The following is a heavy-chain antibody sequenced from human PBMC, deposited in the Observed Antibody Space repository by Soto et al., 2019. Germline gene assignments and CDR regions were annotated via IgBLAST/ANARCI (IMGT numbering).Heavy chain of an antibody. V-gene: IGHV1-18*01. CDR1: GYTFTSYG. CDR3: ARVLKGGSSGYLFDY. J-gene: IGHJ4*02. D-gene: IGHD3-22*01. Sequence: GASVKVSCKASGYTFTSYGLSWVRQAPGQGLEWMGWISAYNGNTNYAQKLQGRVTMTTDTSTSTAYMELRSLRSDDTAVYYCARVLKGGSSGYLFDYWGQGTLVTVSS. CDR2: ISAYNGNT.